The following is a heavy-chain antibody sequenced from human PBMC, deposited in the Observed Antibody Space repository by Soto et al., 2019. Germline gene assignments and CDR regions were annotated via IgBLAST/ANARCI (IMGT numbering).Heavy chain of an antibody. CDR3: ASTPLENYYDFWSGYLYQSHFDY. V-gene: IGHV4-39*01. D-gene: IGHD3-3*01. CDR2: IYYSGST. Sequence: SETMSLTCTVSGGSISSSSYYWGWIRQPPGKGLEWIGSIYYSGSTYYNPSLKSRVTISVDTSKNQFSLKLSSVTAADTAVYYCASTPLENYYDFWSGYLYQSHFDYWGQVTLVTVSS. J-gene: IGHJ4*02. CDR1: GGSISSSSYY.